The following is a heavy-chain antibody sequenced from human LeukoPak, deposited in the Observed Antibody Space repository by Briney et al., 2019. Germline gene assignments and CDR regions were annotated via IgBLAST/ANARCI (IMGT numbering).Heavy chain of an antibody. CDR2: IYPGDSDT. D-gene: IGHD3-16*01. J-gene: IGHJ4*02. V-gene: IGHV5-51*01. Sequence: GESLKISCKGFGYSFTRYWIGWVRQMPGKGLEWMGIIYPGDSDTRYSPSFQGQVTMSADNSISTAYLQWSSLKASDTAMYYSARPYWGGYSEGVDYWGQGTLVTVSS. CDR3: ARPYWGGYSEGVDY. CDR1: GYSFTRYW.